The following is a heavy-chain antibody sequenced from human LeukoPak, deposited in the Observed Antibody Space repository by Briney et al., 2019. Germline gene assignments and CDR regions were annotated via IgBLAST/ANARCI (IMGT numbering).Heavy chain of an antibody. V-gene: IGHV4-39*07. CDR1: GGSISSSSYY. J-gene: IGHJ5*02. CDR3: ARDAYYYVALSVNWFDP. Sequence: SETLSLTCTVSGGSISSSSYYWGWIRQPPVKGLEWIGSIYYSGSTYYNPSLKSRVTISVDTSKNQFSLKLSSVTAADTAVYYCARDAYYYVALSVNWFDPWGQGTLVTVSS. D-gene: IGHD3-10*02. CDR2: IYYSGST.